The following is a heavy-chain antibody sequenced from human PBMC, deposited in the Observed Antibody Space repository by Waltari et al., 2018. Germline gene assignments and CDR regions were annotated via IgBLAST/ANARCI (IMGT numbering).Heavy chain of an antibody. CDR3: ASMATTSDFDY. D-gene: IGHD4-17*01. CDR2: IWHDGTYK. CDR1: GFTFSNHG. V-gene: IGHV3-33*01. J-gene: IGHJ4*02. Sequence: QVQLVESGGGVVQPGRSLRLSCVASGFTFSNHGMPWVRQAPGKGLEWVSLIWHDGTYKYYADSVKGRFSISRDNSKNTVYLQMNGLRAEDTAVYFCASMATTSDFDYWGQGTLVTVSS.